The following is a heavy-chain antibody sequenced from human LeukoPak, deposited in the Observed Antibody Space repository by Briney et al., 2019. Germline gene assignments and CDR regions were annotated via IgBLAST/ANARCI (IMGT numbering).Heavy chain of an antibody. D-gene: IGHD6-19*01. V-gene: IGHV1-3*01. J-gene: IGHJ3*02. CDR3: ATDKEVAGYDAFDI. CDR2: INAGNGNT. CDR1: GYTFTSYA. Sequence: ASVKVSCKASGYTFTSYAMHWVRQAPGQRLEWMGWINAGNGNTKYSQKFQGRVTMTEDTSTDTAYMELSSLRSEDTAVYYCATDKEVAGYDAFDIWGQGTMVTVSS.